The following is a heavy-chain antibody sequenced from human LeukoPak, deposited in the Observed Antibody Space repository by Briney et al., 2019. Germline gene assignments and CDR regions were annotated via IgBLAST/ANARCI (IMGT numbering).Heavy chain of an antibody. CDR1: GFTFSSCW. Sequence: GGSLRLSCAASGFTFSSCWMSWVRQAPGKGLEWVANIKQDGSEKYYVDSVKGRFTISRDNAKNSLYLQMNSLRAEDTAVYYCARGPKIVVVVAATPDDYWGQGTLVTVSS. CDR3: ARGPKIVVVVAATPDDY. V-gene: IGHV3-7*01. CDR2: IKQDGSEK. D-gene: IGHD2-15*01. J-gene: IGHJ4*02.